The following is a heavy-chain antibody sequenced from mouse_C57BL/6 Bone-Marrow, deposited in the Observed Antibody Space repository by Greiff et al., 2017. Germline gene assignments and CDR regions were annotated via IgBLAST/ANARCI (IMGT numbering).Heavy chain of an antibody. CDR1: GYTFTSYW. V-gene: IGHV1-50*01. CDR2: IDPSDSYT. J-gene: IGHJ4*01. D-gene: IGHD1-1*01. Sequence: QVQLQQPGAELVKPGASVKLSCKASGYTFTSYWMQWVKQRPGQGLEWIGEIDPSDSYTNYKQKVKGKATLTVDTSSSTAYMQLSSLTSEDSAVYYCARGITTVVEDYAMDYWGQGTSVTVSS. CDR3: ARGITTVVEDYAMDY.